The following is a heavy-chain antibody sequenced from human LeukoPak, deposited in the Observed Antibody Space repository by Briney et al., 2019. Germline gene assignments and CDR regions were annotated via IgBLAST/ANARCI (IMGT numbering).Heavy chain of an antibody. Sequence: GGSLRLSCVDSGFTFSNYWMSWFRQTPRKGLEWVASINRDGREKYYVDSVKGRFTISRDNAKNSLYLQMNSLRAEDTAVYYCARDATSVFDLDYWGQGTLVTVSS. CDR3: ARDATSVFDLDY. V-gene: IGHV3-7*01. J-gene: IGHJ4*02. CDR2: INRDGREK. CDR1: GFTFSNYW.